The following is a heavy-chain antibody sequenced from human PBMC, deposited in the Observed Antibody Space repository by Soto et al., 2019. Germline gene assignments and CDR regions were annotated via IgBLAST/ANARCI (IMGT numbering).Heavy chain of an antibody. V-gene: IGHV3-23*01. D-gene: IGHD5-12*01. CDR3: ETDRKLMATAFDY. CDR1: GFTFSSYA. CDR2: ISGSGGST. J-gene: IGHJ4*02. Sequence: PGGSLRLSCAASGFTFSSYAMSWVRQAPGKGLEWVSAISGSGGSTYYADSVKGRFTISRDNSKNTLYLQMNSLRAEDTAVYYCETDRKLMATAFDYWGQGTLVTVSS.